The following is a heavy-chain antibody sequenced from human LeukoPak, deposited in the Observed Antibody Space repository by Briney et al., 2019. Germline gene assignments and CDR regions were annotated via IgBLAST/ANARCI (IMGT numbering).Heavy chain of an antibody. J-gene: IGHJ4*02. V-gene: IGHV1-2*02. Sequence: ASVKVSCKASGYTFTGYYMHWVRQAPGQGLEWIGWINPNSGGTNYAQKFQGRVTMTRDTSISTAYMELSRLRSDDTAVYYCARHRQWLVGYYFDYWGQGTLVTVSS. CDR2: INPNSGGT. CDR1: GYTFTGYY. D-gene: IGHD6-19*01. CDR3: ARHRQWLVGYYFDY.